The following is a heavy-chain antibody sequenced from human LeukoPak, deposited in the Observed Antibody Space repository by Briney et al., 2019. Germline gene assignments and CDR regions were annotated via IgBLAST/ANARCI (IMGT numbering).Heavy chain of an antibody. CDR1: GGTLSSYA. CDR2: IIPIFGTA. D-gene: IGHD6-6*01. Sequence: GASVKVSCKASGGTLSSYAISWVRQAPGQGLEWMGGIIPIFGTANYAQKFQGRVTITTDESTSTAYMELSSLRSEDTAVYYCARGQSIAALPGYYYYMDLWGKGTTVSVSS. J-gene: IGHJ6*03. V-gene: IGHV1-69*05. CDR3: ARGQSIAALPGYYYYMDL.